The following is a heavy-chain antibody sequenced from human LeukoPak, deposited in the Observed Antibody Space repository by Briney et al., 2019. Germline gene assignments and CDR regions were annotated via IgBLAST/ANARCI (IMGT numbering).Heavy chain of an antibody. V-gene: IGHV3-30-3*01. Sequence: GGSLRLSCAASGFTFSSYAMHWVRQAPGKGLEWVAVISYDGSNKYYADSVKGRFTISRDNSKNTLYLQMNSLRAEDTAVYYCAKEVGYMDVWGKGTTVTVSS. CDR1: GFTFSSYA. CDR2: ISYDGSNK. CDR3: AKEVGYMDV. J-gene: IGHJ6*03. D-gene: IGHD3-16*01.